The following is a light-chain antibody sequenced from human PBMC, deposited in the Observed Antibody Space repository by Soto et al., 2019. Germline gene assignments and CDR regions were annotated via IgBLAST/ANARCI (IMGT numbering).Light chain of an antibody. CDR3: SSYTSSSTLVV. J-gene: IGLJ2*01. Sequence: QSVLTQPASVSESPGQSITIPCTGTSSDVGGYNYVSWYQQYPGKAPKLLIYDVTNRPSGVSNRFSGSKSGNTASLTISGLQAEDEANYYCSSYTSSSTLVVFGGGTKVTVL. CDR1: SSDVGGYNY. CDR2: DVT. V-gene: IGLV2-14*03.